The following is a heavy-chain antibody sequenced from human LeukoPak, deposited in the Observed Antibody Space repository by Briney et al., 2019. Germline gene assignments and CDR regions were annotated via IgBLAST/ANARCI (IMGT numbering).Heavy chain of an antibody. Sequence: GGSLRLSCAASGFTFSSYAMHWVRQAPGKGLEWVAVISYDGSNKYYADSVKGRFTISRDNSKNTLYLQMNSLRAEDTAVYYCARALRGIAAADPFDYWGQGTLVTVSS. V-gene: IGHV3-30*04. D-gene: IGHD6-13*01. CDR2: ISYDGSNK. CDR3: ARALRGIAAADPFDY. CDR1: GFTFSSYA. J-gene: IGHJ4*02.